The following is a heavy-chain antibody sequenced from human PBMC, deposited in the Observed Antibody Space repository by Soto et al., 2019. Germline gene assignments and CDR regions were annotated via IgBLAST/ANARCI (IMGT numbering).Heavy chain of an antibody. CDR3: ARGTREGWYFDL. J-gene: IGHJ2*01. V-gene: IGHV4-34*01. CDR1: GGSFSGYY. Sequence: QVQLQQWGAGLLKPSETLSLTCAVYGGSFSGYYWSWIRQPPGKGLEWIGEIYYSGSTNYNPSLKSRVPISVDTSKNQFSLKLSSVTAADTAVYYCARGTREGWYFDLWGRGTLVTVSS. CDR2: IYYSGST.